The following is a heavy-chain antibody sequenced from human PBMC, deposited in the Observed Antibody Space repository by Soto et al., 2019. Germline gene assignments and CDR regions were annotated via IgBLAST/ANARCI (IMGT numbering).Heavy chain of an antibody. D-gene: IGHD3-3*01. V-gene: IGHV4-34*01. Sequence: SETLSLTCAVYGGSFSGYYWSWIRRPPGKGLEWIGEINHSGSTNYNPSLKSRVTISVDTSKNQFSLKLSSVTAADTAVYYCARGDRTVTIFGVVIIGFYYYGMDVWGQGTTVTVSS. CDR2: INHSGST. J-gene: IGHJ6*02. CDR1: GGSFSGYY. CDR3: ARGDRTVTIFGVVIIGFYYYGMDV.